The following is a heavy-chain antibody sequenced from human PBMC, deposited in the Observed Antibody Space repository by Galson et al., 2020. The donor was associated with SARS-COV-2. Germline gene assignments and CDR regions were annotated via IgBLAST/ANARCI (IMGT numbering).Heavy chain of an antibody. J-gene: IGHJ4*02. CDR1: GGSISNGNNY. D-gene: IGHD3-16*01. CDR3: ATWISSAGAWGIDY. V-gene: IGHV4-39*07. CDR2: IYYSGST. Sequence: SETLSPTCTVSGGSISNGNNYWAWIRQPPGKGLEWIGNIYYSGSTSYNPPLKSRVTISVDRSKDQFSLKLSSVTAADTAMYYCATWISSAGAWGIDYWGQGTLVTVSS.